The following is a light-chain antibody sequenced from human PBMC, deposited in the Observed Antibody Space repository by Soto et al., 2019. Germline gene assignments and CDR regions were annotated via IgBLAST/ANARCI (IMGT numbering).Light chain of an antibody. Sequence: QSVLTQPPSASGTPGQRVTIACSGSSSSIGSNTVNLYQQLPGTAPKLLIYSNNQRPSGVPDRFSGSKSGTSASLAISGLQSEDEADYYCAAWDDSLNGHVFGTGTKVTV. J-gene: IGLJ1*01. CDR2: SNN. V-gene: IGLV1-44*01. CDR3: AAWDDSLNGHV. CDR1: SSSIGSNT.